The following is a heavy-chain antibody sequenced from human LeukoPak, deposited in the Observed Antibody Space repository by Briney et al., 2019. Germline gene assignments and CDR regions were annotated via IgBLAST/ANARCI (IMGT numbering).Heavy chain of an antibody. J-gene: IGHJ6*03. D-gene: IGHD2-2*01. V-gene: IGHV3-30*02. CDR3: AKDGRVVVPAALQVYYYYYYYMDV. CDR1: GFTFSSYG. Sequence: PGGSLRLSCAASGFTFSSYGMHWVRQAPGKGLEWVAFIRYDGSNKYYADSVKGRFTISRDNSKNTLYLQMNSLRAEDTAVHYCAKDGRVVVPAALQVYYYYYYYMDVWGKGTTVTVSS. CDR2: IRYDGSNK.